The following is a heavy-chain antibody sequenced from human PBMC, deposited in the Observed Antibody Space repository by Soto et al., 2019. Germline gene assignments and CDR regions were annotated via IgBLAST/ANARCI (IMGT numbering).Heavy chain of an antibody. CDR1: GYIFTSYG. Sequence: ASVKVSCKASGYIFTSYGVSGVRQAPGEGLEWMGWISAYSGHTNYAQKFQDRLSMTTDTSTRTVYMELRRLRYDDTAVYYCARDFSEEGFGEPKSAFDPWGQGSLVTVSS. J-gene: IGHJ5*02. D-gene: IGHD3-10*01. CDR2: ISAYSGHT. V-gene: IGHV1-18*01. CDR3: ARDFSEEGFGEPKSAFDP.